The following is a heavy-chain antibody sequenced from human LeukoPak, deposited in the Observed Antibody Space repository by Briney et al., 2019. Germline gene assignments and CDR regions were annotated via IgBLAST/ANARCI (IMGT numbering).Heavy chain of an antibody. Sequence: PGGSLRLSCAASGFTFSSYAMHWVRQAPGKGLEWVAVISYDGSNKYYADSVKGRFTISRDNSKDTLYLQMNSLRAEDTAVYYCAKVWRPSGYVKLAFDYWGQGTLVTVSS. CDR1: GFTFSSYA. D-gene: IGHD5-12*01. CDR2: ISYDGSNK. V-gene: IGHV3-30-3*01. CDR3: AKVWRPSGYVKLAFDY. J-gene: IGHJ4*02.